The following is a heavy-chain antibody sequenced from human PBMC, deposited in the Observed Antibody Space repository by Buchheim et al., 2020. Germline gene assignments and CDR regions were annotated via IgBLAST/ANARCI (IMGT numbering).Heavy chain of an antibody. Sequence: EVQLLESGGGLVQPGGSLRLSCEASGFTFSNYAMRWVRQAPGKGLEWVSSIDDSGAGSHYADSVQGRFTISRDNSKNTMLLQMNSLRVEDTAVYYCAKQIHSDGGWYTDYWGQGTL. D-gene: IGHD6-19*01. CDR3: AKQIHSDGGWYTDY. J-gene: IGHJ4*02. V-gene: IGHV3-23*01. CDR2: IDDSGAGS. CDR1: GFTFSNYA.